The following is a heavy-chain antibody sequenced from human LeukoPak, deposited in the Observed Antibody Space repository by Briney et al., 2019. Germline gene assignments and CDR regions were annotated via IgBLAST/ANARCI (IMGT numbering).Heavy chain of an antibody. J-gene: IGHJ5*02. CDR3: AKGLRYFDWSSGNWFDP. CDR2: ISGSGGST. Sequence: GGSLRLSCAASGFTFSSYAMSWVRQAPGKGLEWVSAISGSGGSTYYADSVKGRFTISRDNSKNTLYLQMNSLRAEDTAVYSCAKGLRYFDWSSGNWFDPWGQGTLVTVSS. CDR1: GFTFSSYA. D-gene: IGHD3-9*01. V-gene: IGHV3-23*01.